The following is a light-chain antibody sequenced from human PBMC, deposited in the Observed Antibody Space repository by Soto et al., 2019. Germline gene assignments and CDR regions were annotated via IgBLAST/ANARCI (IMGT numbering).Light chain of an antibody. V-gene: IGLV2-11*01. Sequence: QSALTQPRSVSGSPGQSVTISCTGTSSDVGGYNYVSWYQQHPGKAXKLXXXDVSKRXXXVXXXXXXXXXXXXXXXXIXGLQAEDEADYYCCSYAGSDVFGTGTKLTVL. CDR3: CSYAGSDV. CDR2: DVS. J-gene: IGLJ1*01. CDR1: SSDVGGYNY.